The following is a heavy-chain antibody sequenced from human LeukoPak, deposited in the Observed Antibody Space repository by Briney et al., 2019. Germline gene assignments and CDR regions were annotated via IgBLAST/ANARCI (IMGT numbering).Heavy chain of an antibody. CDR1: GGSFSGYN. V-gene: IGHV4-34*01. D-gene: IGHD3-22*01. Sequence: SETLSLTCAVSGGSFSGYNWSWIRKPPGKGLEWIGEINHSGSTNYNPSLKSRVTISVDTAKNQFSLKLSSVTAADTAVYYCARATPLYYDSSGYYSLTYFDYWGQGTLVTVSS. CDR3: ARATPLYYDSSGYYSLTYFDY. J-gene: IGHJ4*02. CDR2: INHSGST.